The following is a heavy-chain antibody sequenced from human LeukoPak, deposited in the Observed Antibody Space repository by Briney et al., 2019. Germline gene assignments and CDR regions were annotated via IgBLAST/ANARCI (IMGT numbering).Heavy chain of an antibody. CDR2: IYCSGST. CDR1: GGSISSSSYY. J-gene: IGHJ5*02. CDR3: ARPANTAYYDFWSGYFPNWFDP. D-gene: IGHD3-3*01. Sequence: SETLSLTCTVSGGSISSSSYYWGWIRQPPGKGLEWIGSIYCSGSTYYNPSLKSRVTISVDTSKNQFSLKLSSVTAADTAVYYCARPANTAYYDFWSGYFPNWFDPWGQGTLVTVSS. V-gene: IGHV4-39*01.